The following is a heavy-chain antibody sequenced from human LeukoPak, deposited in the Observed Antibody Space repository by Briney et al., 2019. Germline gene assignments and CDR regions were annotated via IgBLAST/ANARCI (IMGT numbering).Heavy chain of an antibody. CDR2: INGIGGST. V-gene: IGHV3-23*01. CDR1: GFTFSNYA. Sequence: GGSLRLSCAASGFTFSNYAMNWVRQAPGKGLEWVSSINGIGGSTYYADSVKGRFTISRENAKNSLYLQMNSLRAGDTAVYYCARAAGRTGYYYYMDVWGKGTTVTISS. D-gene: IGHD1-1*01. CDR3: ARAAGRTGYYYYMDV. J-gene: IGHJ6*03.